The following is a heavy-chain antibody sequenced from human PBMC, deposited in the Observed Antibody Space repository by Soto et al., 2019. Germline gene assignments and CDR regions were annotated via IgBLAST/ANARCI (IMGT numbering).Heavy chain of an antibody. D-gene: IGHD1-26*01. J-gene: IGHJ5*02. CDR1: GYSFTSYH. Sequence: QVQLVQSGAEVRKPGAPVRLSCKASGYSFTSYHVHWVRQAPGQGLEWMGIINPGGGTTSYAQKFQGRVTMTRGTSSRTVYRELSSLKSNDTAVYYCARVKAISLLRDGFAPSGPGTLVTVSS. CDR3: ARVKAISLLRDGFAP. CDR2: INPGGGTT. V-gene: IGHV1-46*03.